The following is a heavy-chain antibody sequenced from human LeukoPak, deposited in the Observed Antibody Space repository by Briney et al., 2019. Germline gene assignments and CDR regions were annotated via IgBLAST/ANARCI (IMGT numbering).Heavy chain of an antibody. CDR1: GYTFTGYY. D-gene: IGHD3-10*01. J-gene: IGHJ4*02. Sequence: ASVKVSCKASGYTFTGYYMHWVRQAPGQGLEWMGWINPNSGGTNYAQKFQGRVTMTRDTSISTAYMELSRLRSGDTAVYYCARARRDYYGSGSYYYDYWGQGTLVTVSS. V-gene: IGHV1-2*02. CDR3: ARARRDYYGSGSYYYDY. CDR2: INPNSGGT.